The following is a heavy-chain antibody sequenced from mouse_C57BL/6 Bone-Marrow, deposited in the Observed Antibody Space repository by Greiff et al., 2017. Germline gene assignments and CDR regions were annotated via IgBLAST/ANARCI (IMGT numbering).Heavy chain of an antibody. V-gene: IGHV6-6*01. CDR2: FSNKANNHAT. CDR1: GFTFSDAW. CDR3: TDYGSSSFAY. D-gene: IGHD1-1*01. J-gene: IGHJ3*01. Sequence: EVMLVESGGGLVQPGGSMKLSCAASGFTFSDAWMDWVRQSPEKGLEWVAGFSNKANNHATYYAVSVKGRFTVSRDDSTSSVYLQMTSLRAEDTGSYYCTDYGSSSFAYWGKGTLVTVSA.